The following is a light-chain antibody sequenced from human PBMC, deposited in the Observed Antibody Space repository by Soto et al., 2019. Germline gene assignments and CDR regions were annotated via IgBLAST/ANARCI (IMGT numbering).Light chain of an antibody. V-gene: IGLV2-23*01. J-gene: IGLJ2*01. CDR2: EGS. CDR1: SSDVGSYKL. Sequence: QSALTQPASVSGSPGQSITISCTGTSSDVGSYKLVSWYQQHPGKATKLMIYEGSKRPSGFSNRFSGSKSGNTASLTISGLPAEDEADYYCVSYSGSRTDVVFGGLTNLTV. CDR3: VSYSGSRTDVV.